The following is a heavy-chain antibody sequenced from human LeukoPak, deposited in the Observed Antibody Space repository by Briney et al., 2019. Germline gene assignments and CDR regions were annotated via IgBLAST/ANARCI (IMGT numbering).Heavy chain of an antibody. CDR1: GGSISSSNW. J-gene: IGHJ5*02. Sequence: SGTLSLTCAVSGGSISSSNWWSWVRQPPGKGLELIGEIYHSGSTNYNASLKSRVTISVDKSKNQFSLKLSSVTAADTAVYYCARDLWFGETNWFDPWGQGTLVTVSS. CDR3: ARDLWFGETNWFDP. CDR2: IYHSGST. V-gene: IGHV4-4*02. D-gene: IGHD3-10*01.